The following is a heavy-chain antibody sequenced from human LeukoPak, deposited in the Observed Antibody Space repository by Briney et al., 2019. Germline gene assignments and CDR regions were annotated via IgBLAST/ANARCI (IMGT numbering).Heavy chain of an antibody. CDR3: ARDGSGSIDLDH. V-gene: IGHV3-74*01. Sequence: GGSLRLSCSASGFTYSAYWMHWVRQAPGKGLVWVSYVDNDGRGTAYVDSVKGRFTISRDNAKNTVYLQMNSLRVDDTAVYYCARDGSGSIDLDHWGQGTPVTVSS. CDR1: GFTYSAYW. J-gene: IGHJ4*02. CDR2: VDNDGRGT. D-gene: IGHD3-3*01.